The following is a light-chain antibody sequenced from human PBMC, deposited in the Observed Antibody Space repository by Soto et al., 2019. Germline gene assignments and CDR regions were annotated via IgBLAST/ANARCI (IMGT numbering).Light chain of an antibody. CDR2: DAS. CDR3: QQYNSYSWT. J-gene: IGKJ1*01. CDR1: QSISSW. Sequence: DIQMTQSPSTLSASVGDRVTITCRASQSISSWLAWYQQKPGKAPKLLIYDASSLESGVPSMFSGSGSGTEFTLTISSLQPDDFATYYCQQYNSYSWTFVQGTKVDIK. V-gene: IGKV1-5*01.